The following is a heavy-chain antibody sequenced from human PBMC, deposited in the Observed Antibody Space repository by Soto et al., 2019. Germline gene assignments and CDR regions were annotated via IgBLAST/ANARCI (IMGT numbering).Heavy chain of an antibody. CDR1: GGSISSYY. D-gene: IGHD1-26*01. Sequence: SETLSLTCTVSGGSISSYYWSWIRQPPGKGLEWIGYIYYSGSTNYNPSLKSRVTISVDTSKNQFSLNLSSVTAADTAVYSCARASGSYRRGSYYYYGMDVWGQGTTVTVSS. J-gene: IGHJ6*02. CDR2: IYYSGST. V-gene: IGHV4-59*01. CDR3: ARASGSYRRGSYYYYGMDV.